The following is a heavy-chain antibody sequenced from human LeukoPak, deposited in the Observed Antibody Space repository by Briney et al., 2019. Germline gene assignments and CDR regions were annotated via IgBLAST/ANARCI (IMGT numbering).Heavy chain of an antibody. V-gene: IGHV4-4*07. CDR2: IYSTGST. Sequence: SETLSLTCTVSGGSISSYYWSWIRQPAGKGLEWIGRIYSTGSTNYNPSLKSRVTMSVDTSKNQFSLRLRSVTAADTAVYYFARKIASAGRAGFDFWGQGAWSPSPQ. CDR3: ARKIASAGRAGFDF. D-gene: IGHD6-13*01. J-gene: IGHJ4*02. CDR1: GGSISSYY.